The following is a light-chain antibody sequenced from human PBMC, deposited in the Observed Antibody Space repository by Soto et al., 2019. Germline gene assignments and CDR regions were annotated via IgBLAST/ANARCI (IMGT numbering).Light chain of an antibody. J-gene: IGLJ2*01. Sequence: QSALTQPASVSGSPGQSITISCTGTSSDVGHYDFVSWFQQYPGKAPKLMIYEVSNRPSGVSNRFSGSKSGNTASLTISGLQAEDEADYYCSSYTSSSTLNVVFGGGTKLTVL. CDR3: SSYTSSSTLNVV. CDR1: SSDVGHYDF. V-gene: IGLV2-14*01. CDR2: EVS.